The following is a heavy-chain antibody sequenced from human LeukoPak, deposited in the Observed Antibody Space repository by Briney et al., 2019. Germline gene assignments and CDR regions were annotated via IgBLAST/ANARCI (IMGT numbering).Heavy chain of an antibody. Sequence: ASVKVSCKASGGTFSSYAISWVRQAPGQGLEWMGGIIPILGIANYAQKFQGRVTITADKSTSTAYMELSSLRSEDTAVYYCARDLRYFDWLSPNWFDPWGQGTLVTVSS. CDR3: ARDLRYFDWLSPNWFDP. V-gene: IGHV1-69*10. CDR2: IIPILGIA. CDR1: GGTFSSYA. J-gene: IGHJ5*02. D-gene: IGHD3-9*01.